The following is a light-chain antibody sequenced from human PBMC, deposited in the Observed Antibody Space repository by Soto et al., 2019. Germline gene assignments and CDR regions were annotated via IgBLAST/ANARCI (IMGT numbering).Light chain of an antibody. CDR3: QQYYSYPWT. CDR1: QSISSW. Sequence: DIQMTQSPSTLSASVGDRVTITCRASQSISSWLAWYQQKPGKAPKLVIYDASSLESGVPSRFSGSGSGTEFTVTISSLQPDDFATYFCQQYYSYPWTFGQGTKVEIK. V-gene: IGKV1-5*01. J-gene: IGKJ1*01. CDR2: DAS.